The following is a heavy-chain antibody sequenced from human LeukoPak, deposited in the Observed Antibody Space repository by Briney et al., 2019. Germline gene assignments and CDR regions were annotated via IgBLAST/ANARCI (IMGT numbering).Heavy chain of an antibody. J-gene: IGHJ4*02. V-gene: IGHV3-23*01. Sequence: GGSLRLSCAVSGLSLSRYAMSWVRKAPGKGLEWVSAISDSGGSTYYADSVKGRFTISRDNSRNTLYLQMNTLRAEDTAVYYCAKCRGSSWSDYFDYWGQGTLVTVSS. CDR1: GLSLSRYA. CDR3: AKCRGSSWSDYFDY. D-gene: IGHD6-13*01. CDR2: ISDSGGST.